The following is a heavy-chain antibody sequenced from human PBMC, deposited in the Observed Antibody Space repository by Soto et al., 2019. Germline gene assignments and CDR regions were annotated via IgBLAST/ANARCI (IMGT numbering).Heavy chain of an antibody. CDR3: AADTYGHGGEAFDI. D-gene: IGHD3-10*01. CDR1: GFTFTSSA. Sequence: QMQLVQSGPEVKKPGTSVKVSCKASGFTFTSSAVQWVRQARGQRLEWIGWIVVGSGNTNYAQKFQERVTITRDMSTSTAYMELSSLRSEDTAVYYCAADTYGHGGEAFDIWGQGTMVTVSS. V-gene: IGHV1-58*01. CDR2: IVVGSGNT. J-gene: IGHJ3*02.